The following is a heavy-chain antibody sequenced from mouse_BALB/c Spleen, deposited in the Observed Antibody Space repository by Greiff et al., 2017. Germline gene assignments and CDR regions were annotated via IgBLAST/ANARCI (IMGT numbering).Heavy chain of an antibody. D-gene: IGHD1-1*01. Sequence: EVKLQQSGPELVKPGASVKVSCKASGYAFTSYNMYWVKQSHGKSLEWIGYIDPYNGGTSYNQKFKGKATLTVDKSSSTAYMHLNSLTSEDSAVYYCARGGITTVVAPMDYWGQGTSVTVSS. CDR2: IDPYNGGT. CDR1: GYAFTSYN. V-gene: IGHV1S135*01. J-gene: IGHJ4*01. CDR3: ARGGITTVVAPMDY.